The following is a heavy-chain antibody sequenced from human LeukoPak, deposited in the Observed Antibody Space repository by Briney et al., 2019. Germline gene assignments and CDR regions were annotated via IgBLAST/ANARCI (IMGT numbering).Heavy chain of an antibody. CDR3: AREEAAAATRAFDI. CDR2: IYSGGSI. CDR1: GFTVSSNY. Sequence: GGSLRLSCAASGFTVSSNYMSWVRQAPGKGLEWVSTIYSGGSIYYADSVKDRFTISRDNSKNTLYLQMNSLKAEDTAVYYCAREEAAAATRAFDIWGQGTMVTVSS. D-gene: IGHD6-13*01. V-gene: IGHV3-66*01. J-gene: IGHJ3*02.